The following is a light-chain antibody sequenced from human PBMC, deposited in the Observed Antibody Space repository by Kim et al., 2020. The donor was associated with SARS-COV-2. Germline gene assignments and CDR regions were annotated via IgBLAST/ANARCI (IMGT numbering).Light chain of an antibody. V-gene: IGKV3-11*01. Sequence: LSPGGRATLSCRASQSVSSYLAWYQQKPGQAPRLLMYDASNRATGIPARFSGSGSGTDFTLTISSLEPEDFAVYYCQQRFNWPITFGQGTRLEIK. CDR1: QSVSSY. CDR3: QQRFNWPIT. CDR2: DAS. J-gene: IGKJ5*01.